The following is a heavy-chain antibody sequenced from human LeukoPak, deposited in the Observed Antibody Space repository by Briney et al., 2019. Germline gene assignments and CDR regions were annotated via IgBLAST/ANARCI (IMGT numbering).Heavy chain of an antibody. CDR2: IFHSGST. V-gene: IGHV4-59*08. Sequence: SETLSLTCTVSGDSFTAYYWNWIRQPPGTGPEWLGHIFHSGSTSYNPTLKGRVTMSIDASKNQFSLSLRSVTAADTAVYYCVRRPVNFVGSGSPFDSWGQGTLVSVSS. J-gene: IGHJ4*02. CDR3: VRRPVNFVGSGSPFDS. CDR1: GDSFTAYY. D-gene: IGHD3-10*01.